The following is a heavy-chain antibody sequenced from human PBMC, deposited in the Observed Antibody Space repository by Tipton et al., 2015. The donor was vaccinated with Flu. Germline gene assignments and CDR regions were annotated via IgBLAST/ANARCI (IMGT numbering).Heavy chain of an antibody. CDR3: ARRDFRNYVSVPTNWVNR. D-gene: IGHD4-11*01. CDR1: GDSISSDYF. Sequence: TLSLTCAVSGDSISSDYFWGWIRQPPGKGLEWIATIHRSGSTKHNPSLKNRVTIPVHTSKNQFSPEMRSVTAADMAVYYCARRDFRNYVSVPTNWVNRWGQRTLLTVSS. V-gene: IGHV4-38-2*01. CDR2: IHRSGST. J-gene: IGHJ5*02.